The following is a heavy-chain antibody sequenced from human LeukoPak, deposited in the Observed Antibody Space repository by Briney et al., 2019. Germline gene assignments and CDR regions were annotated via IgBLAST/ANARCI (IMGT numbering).Heavy chain of an antibody. CDR2: ISGSGGST. J-gene: IGHJ4*02. D-gene: IGHD6-19*01. CDR1: GFTFSSYA. Sequence: GGSLRLSCAASGFTFSSYAMSWVRQAPGKGLEWVSSISGSGGSTYYADCVKARFTISRDNSKNTLYLQMDSLRAEDTAMYYCAHPADTSGWSQCDYWGQGTLVTVSS. V-gene: IGHV3-23*01. CDR3: AHPADTSGWSQCDY.